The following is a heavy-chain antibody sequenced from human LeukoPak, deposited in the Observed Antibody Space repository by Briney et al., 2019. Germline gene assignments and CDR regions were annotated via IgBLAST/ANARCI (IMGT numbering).Heavy chain of an antibody. J-gene: IGHJ6*03. CDR2: IIPIFGTA. CDR1: GGTFSSYA. V-gene: IGHV1-69*05. Sequence: ASVKVSCKASGGTFSSYAISWVRQAPGQGLEWMGGIIPIFGTANYAQKFQGRVTITTDESTSTAYMELSSLRSEDTAVYYCARAEQHPVDYYYYMDVWGKGTTVTVSS. D-gene: IGHD6-13*01. CDR3: ARAEQHPVDYYYYMDV.